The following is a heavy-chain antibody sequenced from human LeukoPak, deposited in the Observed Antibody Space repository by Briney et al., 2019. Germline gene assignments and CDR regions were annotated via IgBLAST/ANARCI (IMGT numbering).Heavy chain of an antibody. CDR1: GFTFSSYA. CDR2: ISGSDGYT. CDR3: AKTRGYSSSWYDY. V-gene: IGHV3-23*01. J-gene: IGHJ4*02. D-gene: IGHD6-13*01. Sequence: GGSLRLSCAASGFTFSSYAMSWVRQAPGKGLEWVSGISGSDGYTFYADSVKGRFTISRVNSKNTLDLQMNSLRAEDTAVYYCAKTRGYSSSWYDYWGQGIMVTVSS.